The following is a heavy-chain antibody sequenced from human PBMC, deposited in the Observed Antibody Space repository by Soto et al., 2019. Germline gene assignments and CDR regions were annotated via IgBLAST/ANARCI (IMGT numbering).Heavy chain of an antibody. CDR3: ARVGTGNWYFDL. CDR1: RFTFSSYW. D-gene: IGHD1-1*01. CDR2: INSDGSTI. Sequence: EVQLVEAGGGLVQPGGSLRLPCEASRFTFSSYWLHWVRQAPGKGLVWVSRINSDGSTITNADAVEGRFTISRDNAKNTLYLQMNSLRAEDTAVYYCARVGTGNWYFDLWGRGTLVTVSS. J-gene: IGHJ2*01. V-gene: IGHV3-74*03.